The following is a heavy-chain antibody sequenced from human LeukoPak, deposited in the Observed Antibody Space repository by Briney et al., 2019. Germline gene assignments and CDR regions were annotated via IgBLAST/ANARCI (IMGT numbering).Heavy chain of an antibody. CDR2: LNPSGGSS. Sequence: ASVKVSCKASGYTVTSYYMHWVRQAPGQGFEWMAILNPSGGSSNYAQKFQGRATLTRATSTGTVYMELSSLRSEDTAVYYCASVCKHGMDVWGQGTTVIVSS. J-gene: IGHJ6*02. CDR1: GYTVTSYY. CDR3: ASVCKHGMDV. V-gene: IGHV1-46*01.